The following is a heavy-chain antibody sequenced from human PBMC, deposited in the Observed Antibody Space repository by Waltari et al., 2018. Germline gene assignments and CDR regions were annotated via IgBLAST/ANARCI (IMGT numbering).Heavy chain of an antibody. CDR3: ARGLSSSWFGMDV. Sequence: QVQLVQSGAEVKKPGASVKVSCKASGYLFTSHDINWVRQATGQGPEGLGWMQPESGNTGYAQKFQGRVTMTRDTSTTTAYMELSSLRSDDTAVYFCARGLSSSWFGMDVWGQGTAVTVSS. CDR1: GYLFTSHD. D-gene: IGHD6-13*01. V-gene: IGHV1-8*01. J-gene: IGHJ6*02. CDR2: MQPESGNT.